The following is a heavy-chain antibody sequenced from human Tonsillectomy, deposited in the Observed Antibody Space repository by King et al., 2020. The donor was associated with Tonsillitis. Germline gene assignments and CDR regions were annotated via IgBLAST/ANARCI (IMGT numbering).Heavy chain of an antibody. V-gene: IGHV3-23*04. CDR2: ISGSGGST. CDR1: GFTFSCYA. J-gene: IGHJ3*02. D-gene: IGHD5-24*01. CDR3: AKGDGYIPFTRRAFDI. Sequence: VKLVESGGGLVQPGGSLRLSCAASGFTFSCYAMSWVRQAPGKGLEWVSVISGSGGSTYYADSVKGRFTISRDNSKNTLYLQMNSLRAEDTAEYYCAKGDGYIPFTRRAFDIWGQGTMVTVSS.